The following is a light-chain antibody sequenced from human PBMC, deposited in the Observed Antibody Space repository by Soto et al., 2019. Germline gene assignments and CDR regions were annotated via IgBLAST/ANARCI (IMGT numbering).Light chain of an antibody. Sequence: QSALTQPRSVSGSPGQSVSITFAGTSSDFGGYKYVSWYQQHPGKAPKLMIFDVSERPSGVPDRFSGSKSGNTASLTISGLRAEDEADYFCCSYEGGWVFGGGTKLTVL. CDR1: SSDFGGYKY. CDR3: CSYEGGWV. V-gene: IGLV2-11*01. J-gene: IGLJ3*02. CDR2: DVS.